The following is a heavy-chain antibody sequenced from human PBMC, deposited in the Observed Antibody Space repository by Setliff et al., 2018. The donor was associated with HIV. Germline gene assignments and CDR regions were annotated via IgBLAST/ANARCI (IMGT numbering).Heavy chain of an antibody. CDR1: GGSISTYY. CDR3: ARQERYCTSADCYRYFNY. Sequence: SETLSLTCTVSGGSISTYYWTWIRQPPGKGLEWIGYIYTSGSTGYNPSLKSRLTISLDTSKNQFSLKLSSVTAADTAVYYCARQERYCTSADCYRYFNYWGQGTLVTVS. V-gene: IGHV4-4*09. J-gene: IGHJ4*02. D-gene: IGHD2-2*02. CDR2: IYTSGST.